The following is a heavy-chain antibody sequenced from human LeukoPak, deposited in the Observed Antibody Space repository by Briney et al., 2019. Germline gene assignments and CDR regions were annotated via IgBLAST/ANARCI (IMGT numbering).Heavy chain of an antibody. J-gene: IGHJ4*02. CDR1: GFTFSSYG. Sequence: GGSLRLSCAASGFTFSSYGMHWVRQAPGKGLEWVAVISYDGSNKYYADSVKGRFTISRDNSKNTLYLQMNSLRAEDTGVYYCAKDYRTFGLLDSWGQGALVTVSS. V-gene: IGHV3-30*18. CDR2: ISYDGSNK. D-gene: IGHD3-10*01. CDR3: AKDYRTFGLLDS.